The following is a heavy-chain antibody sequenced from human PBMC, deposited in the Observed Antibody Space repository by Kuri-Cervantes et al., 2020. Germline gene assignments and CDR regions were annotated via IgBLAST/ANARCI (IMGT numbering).Heavy chain of an antibody. J-gene: IGHJ3*02. V-gene: IGHV1-2*02. Sequence: ASVKVSCKASGYTFTGYYMNWVRQAPGQGLEWMGWINPNNGGTNYAKKFQGRVTMTRDTSVSTAYMELSSLRSDDTAVYYCARLLRSTIVVVPATLPRAFDIWGQGTMVTDSS. D-gene: IGHD2-2*01. CDR2: INPNNGGT. CDR1: GYTFTGYY. CDR3: ARLLRSTIVVVPATLPRAFDI.